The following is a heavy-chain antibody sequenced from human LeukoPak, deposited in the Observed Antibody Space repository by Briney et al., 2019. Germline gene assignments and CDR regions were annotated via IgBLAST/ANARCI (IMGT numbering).Heavy chain of an antibody. Sequence: AASVKVSCTASGYTFTSYDINWVRQAAGQGLEWMGRMNPNSGHTGYAQKFQGRVTMTRNTSISTAYMELSSLRSEDTAVYYCARVGVADYYYGMDVWGQGTTVTVSS. J-gene: IGHJ6*02. V-gene: IGHV1-8*01. CDR2: MNPNSGHT. CDR1: GYTFTSYD. CDR3: ARVGVADYYYGMDV. D-gene: IGHD3-10*01.